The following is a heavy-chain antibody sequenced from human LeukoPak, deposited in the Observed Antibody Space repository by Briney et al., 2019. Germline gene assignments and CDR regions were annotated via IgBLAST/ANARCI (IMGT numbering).Heavy chain of an antibody. J-gene: IGHJ5*02. D-gene: IGHD3-10*01. Sequence: KTSETLSLTCTVSGGSISSYYWIWIRQPPGKGLEWIGYISYSGSTYYNPSLKSRVTISVDTSRNQLSLQLSSVTAADTAVYYCARHKNYGSGRRVDPWGQGTLVTVSS. CDR3: ARHKNYGSGRRVDP. CDR1: GGSISSYY. CDR2: ISYSGST. V-gene: IGHV4-59*08.